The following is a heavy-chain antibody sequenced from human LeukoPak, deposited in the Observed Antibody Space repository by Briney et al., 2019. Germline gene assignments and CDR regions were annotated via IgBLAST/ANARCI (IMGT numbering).Heavy chain of an antibody. CDR1: SGXITRDY. Sequence: SETLSLTCTVSSGXITRDYCSWVRQPPGRGLEWIGDIYYSGSTNYNPSLKSRVTISVDTSKNQFSLKLSSVTAADTAVYYCARLAEGYSGSPTSYFDYWGQGTLVTVSS. V-gene: IGHV4-59*08. CDR3: ARLAEGYSGSPTSYFDY. CDR2: IYYSGST. J-gene: IGHJ4*02. D-gene: IGHD1-26*01.